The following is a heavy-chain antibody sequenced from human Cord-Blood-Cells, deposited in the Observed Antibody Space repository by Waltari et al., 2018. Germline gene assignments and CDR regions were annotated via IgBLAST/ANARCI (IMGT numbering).Heavy chain of an antibody. CDR1: GFTVSSNY. CDR2: IYSGGST. Sequence: AASGFTVSSNYMSWVRQAPGKGLEWVSVIYSGGSTYYADSVKGRFTISRDNSKNTLYLQMNSLRAEDTAVYYCARDRLHYNWFDPWGQGTLVTVSS. J-gene: IGHJ5*02. V-gene: IGHV3-53*01. CDR3: ARDRLHYNWFDP. D-gene: IGHD4-4*01.